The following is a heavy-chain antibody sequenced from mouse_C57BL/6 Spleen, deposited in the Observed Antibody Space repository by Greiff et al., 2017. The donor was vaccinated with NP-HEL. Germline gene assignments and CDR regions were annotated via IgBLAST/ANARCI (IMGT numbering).Heavy chain of an antibody. CDR1: GFTFSDYG. CDR3: ARSPYYYGSSYVGWYFDV. Sequence: EVQLVESGGGLVKPGGSLKLSCAASGFTFSDYGMHWVRQAPEKGLEWVAYISSGSSTIYYADTVKGRFTISRDNAKNTLFLQMTSLRSEDTAMYYCARSPYYYGSSYVGWYFDVWGTGTTVTVSS. V-gene: IGHV5-17*01. J-gene: IGHJ1*03. D-gene: IGHD1-1*01. CDR2: ISSGSSTI.